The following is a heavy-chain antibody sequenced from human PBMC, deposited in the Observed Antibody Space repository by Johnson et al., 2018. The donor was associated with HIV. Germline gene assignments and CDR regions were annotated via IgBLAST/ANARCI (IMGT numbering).Heavy chain of an antibody. J-gene: IGHJ3*02. CDR3: ARGRAVAGTSAFDI. CDR1: GFTFSSYA. Sequence: QVLLVESGGGVVQPGRSLRLSCAASGFTFSSYAMHWVRQAPGKGLEWVAVISYDGSNKYYADSVKGRFTISRDNSKITLYLQMNSRRAEDTAVYYCARGRAVAGTSAFDIWGQGTMVTVSS. V-gene: IGHV3-30*04. CDR2: ISYDGSNK. D-gene: IGHD6-19*01.